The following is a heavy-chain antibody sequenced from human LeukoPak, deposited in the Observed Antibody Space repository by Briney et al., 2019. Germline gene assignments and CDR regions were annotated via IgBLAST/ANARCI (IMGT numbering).Heavy chain of an antibody. CDR3: ARALKSSSDAFDI. V-gene: IGHV3-9*01. CDR1: GFTFDDYA. Sequence: PGGSLRLSCAASGFTFDDYAMHWVRQAPGKGLEWVSGISWNSGSIGYADSVKGRFTISRDNSKNTLYLQMNSLRAEDTAVYYCARALKSSSDAFDIWGQGTMVTVSS. D-gene: IGHD6-6*01. J-gene: IGHJ3*02. CDR2: ISWNSGSI.